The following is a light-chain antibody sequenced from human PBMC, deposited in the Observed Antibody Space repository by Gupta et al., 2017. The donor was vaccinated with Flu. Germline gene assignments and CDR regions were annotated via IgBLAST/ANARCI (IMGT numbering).Light chain of an antibody. CDR2: DAS. CDR3: QQYNNWPPT. CDR1: QSFYSN. Sequence: EIVMTQSPATLSVSQGERVTLSCRASQSFYSNLAWYQQKPGQAPRLLIFDASTTATGIPARFSGRGSGTEFALTISSLQSEDFAVYYCQQYNNWPPTFGQGTKVEIK. J-gene: IGKJ1*01. V-gene: IGKV3-15*01.